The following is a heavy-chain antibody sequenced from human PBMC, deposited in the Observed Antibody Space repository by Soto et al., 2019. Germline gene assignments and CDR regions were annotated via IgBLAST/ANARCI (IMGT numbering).Heavy chain of an antibody. CDR2: INPGDSDI. Sequence: RGESLKISCKASGYSFTTYWIAWVRQMPGKGLEWTGIINPGDSDIRYSPSFQGQVTISADNSISTAYLQWSSLKASDTAMYYCARHEQFYYYYYGMDVWGQGTAVTVSS. J-gene: IGHJ6*02. V-gene: IGHV5-51*01. CDR3: ARHEQFYYYYYGMDV. CDR1: GYSFTTYW. D-gene: IGHD4-4*01.